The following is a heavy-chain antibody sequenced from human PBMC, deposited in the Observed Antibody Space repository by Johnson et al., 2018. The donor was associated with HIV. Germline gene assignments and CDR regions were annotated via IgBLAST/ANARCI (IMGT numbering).Heavy chain of an antibody. D-gene: IGHD1-1*01. V-gene: IGHV3-20*03. Sequence: VSGINWNGGSTGYADSVKGRFTISRDNAKNSLYLQMNSLRAEDTAVYYCARPQGTGDAFDIWGQGTMVTVSS. CDR2: INWNGGST. CDR3: ARPQGTGDAFDI. J-gene: IGHJ3*02.